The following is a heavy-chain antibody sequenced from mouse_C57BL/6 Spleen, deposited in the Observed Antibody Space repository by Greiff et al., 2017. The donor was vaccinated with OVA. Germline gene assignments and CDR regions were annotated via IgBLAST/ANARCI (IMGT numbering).Heavy chain of an antibody. CDR1: GFTFSSYA. J-gene: IGHJ3*01. Sequence: DVHLVESGGGLVKPGGSLKLSCAASGFTFSSYAMSWVRQTPEKRLEWVATISDGGSYTYYPDNVKGRFTISRDNAKNNLYLQMSHLKSEDTAMYYCARDRDWADWGQGTLVTVSA. D-gene: IGHD4-1*01. V-gene: IGHV5-4*01. CDR2: ISDGGSYT. CDR3: ARDRDWAD.